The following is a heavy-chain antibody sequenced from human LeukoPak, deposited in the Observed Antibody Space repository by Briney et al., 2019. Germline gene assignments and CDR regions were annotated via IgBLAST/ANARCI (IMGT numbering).Heavy chain of an antibody. J-gene: IGHJ4*02. CDR1: GGSISSSNW. V-gene: IGHV4-4*02. CDR2: IYHSGST. Sequence: SGTLSLTCAVSGGSISSSNWWSWVRQPPGKGLEWIGEIYHSGSTNYNPSLKSRVTISVDKSKNQFSLKLSSVTAADTAVYYCARAGPADFDFWSGYQFDYWGQGTLVTVSS. D-gene: IGHD3-3*01. CDR3: ARAGPADFDFWSGYQFDY.